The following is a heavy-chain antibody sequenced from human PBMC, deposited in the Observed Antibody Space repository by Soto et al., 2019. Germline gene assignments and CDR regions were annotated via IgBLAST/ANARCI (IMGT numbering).Heavy chain of an antibody. V-gene: IGHV3-33*01. CDR3: VREDYGSGSFDY. CDR2: IWYDGSNK. J-gene: IGHJ4*02. CDR1: EFTFSSYG. Sequence: QVQLVESGGGVVQPGRSLRLSCAASEFTFSSYGMHWVRQAPGKGLEWVAVIWYDGSNKYYADSVKGRFTISRDNSKNTLYLQMNRLRAEDTAVYYCVREDYGSGSFDYWGQGTLVTVSS. D-gene: IGHD3-10*01.